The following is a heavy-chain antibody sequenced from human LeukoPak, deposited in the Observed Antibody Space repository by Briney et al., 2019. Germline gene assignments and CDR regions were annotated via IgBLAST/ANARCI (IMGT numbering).Heavy chain of an antibody. Sequence: GGSLRLSCAASGFTFSSYAMTWVRQAPGKGLELVSGISKSGNNTYYADSVAGRLTISRDNSKNTLYLQMNSLRDDDTAVYYCAAAVTTGRAEHYWGQGTLVTVSS. J-gene: IGHJ4*02. CDR3: AAAVTTGRAEHY. CDR1: GFTFSSYA. D-gene: IGHD4-17*01. CDR2: ISKSGNNT. V-gene: IGHV3-23*05.